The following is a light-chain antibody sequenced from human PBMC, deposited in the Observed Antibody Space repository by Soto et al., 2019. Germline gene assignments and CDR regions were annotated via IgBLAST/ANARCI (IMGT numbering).Light chain of an antibody. CDR1: SSEVGPYKY. CDR3: CSYAGSSALYV. Sequence: QSVLTQPPSASGSPGQSVTISCTGNSSEVGPYKYVSWYQQHPGKAPKLMIYEVSRRPSGLSNRFSGSKSGNTASLTISGLQAEDEADYYCCSYAGSSALYVFGTGTKVTVL. CDR2: EVS. J-gene: IGLJ1*01. V-gene: IGLV2-23*02.